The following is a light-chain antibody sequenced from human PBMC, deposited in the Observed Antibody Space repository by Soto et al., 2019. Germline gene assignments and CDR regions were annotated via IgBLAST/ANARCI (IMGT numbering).Light chain of an antibody. Sequence: DIQMTQSPSTLSGSVGDRVTITCRASQTISSWLAWYQQKPGKAPKLLIYKASTLKSGVPSRFSGSGSGTEFTLTISGLHPDDFATYYCQQYESYSGTFGPGTKVDIK. V-gene: IGKV1-5*03. CDR1: QTISSW. CDR3: QQYESYSGT. CDR2: KAS. J-gene: IGKJ1*01.